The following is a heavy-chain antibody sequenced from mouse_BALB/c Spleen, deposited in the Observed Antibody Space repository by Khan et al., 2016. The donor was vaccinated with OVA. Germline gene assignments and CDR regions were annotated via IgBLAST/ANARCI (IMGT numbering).Heavy chain of an antibody. J-gene: IGHJ3*01. CDR2: INTETGEP. V-gene: IGHV9-2-1*01. CDR1: GYTFTDYS. Sequence: QIQLVQSGPELKKPGETVKISCKASGYTFTDYSIHWVKQAPGKGLKWMGWINTETGEPTYADDFKGRFAFSLQTSASTAYLHINNLKNEDTATYFCDRAGRATFAYWGQGTLVTVSA. D-gene: IGHD3-1*01. CDR3: DRAGRATFAY.